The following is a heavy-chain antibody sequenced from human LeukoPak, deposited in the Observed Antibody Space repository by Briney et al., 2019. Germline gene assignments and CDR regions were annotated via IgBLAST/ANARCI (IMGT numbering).Heavy chain of an antibody. CDR3: ARGDVVVIGYDAFDI. V-gene: IGHV3-11*04. D-gene: IGHD2-21*01. J-gene: IGHJ3*02. CDR2: ISSSGSTI. Sequence: PGGSLRLSCAASGFTFSDYYMSWIRQAPGKGLEWVSYISSSGSTIYYADSVKGRFTTSRDNAKNSLYLQMNSLRAEDTDVYYCARGDVVVIGYDAFDIWGQGTMVTVSS. CDR1: GFTFSDYY.